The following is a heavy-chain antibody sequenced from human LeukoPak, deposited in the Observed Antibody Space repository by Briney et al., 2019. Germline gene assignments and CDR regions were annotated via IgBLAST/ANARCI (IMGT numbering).Heavy chain of an antibody. CDR3: AKDRREMATMESLGYFDY. CDR2: ISSSSSYI. CDR1: GFTFSSYS. V-gene: IGHV3-21*01. D-gene: IGHD5-24*01. J-gene: IGHJ4*02. Sequence: GGSLRLSCAASGFTFSSYSMNWVRQAPGKGLEWVSSISSSSSYIYYADSVKGRFTISRDNAKNSLYLQMNSLRAEDTAVYYCAKDRREMATMESLGYFDYWGQGTLVTVSS.